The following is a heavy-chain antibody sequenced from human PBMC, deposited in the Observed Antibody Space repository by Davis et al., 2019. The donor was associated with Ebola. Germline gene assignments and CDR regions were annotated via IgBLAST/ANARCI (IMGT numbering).Heavy chain of an antibody. D-gene: IGHD6-19*01. CDR2: ISAYNGNT. V-gene: IGHV1-18*01. CDR1: GYTFTSCG. Sequence: ASVKVSCKASGYTFTSCGISWVRQAPGQGLEWMGWISAYNGNTNYAQKLQGRVTMTTDTSTSTAYMELRSLRSDDTAVYYCARDGYSSGWDRTSYGMDVWGQGTTVTVSS. J-gene: IGHJ6*02. CDR3: ARDGYSSGWDRTSYGMDV.